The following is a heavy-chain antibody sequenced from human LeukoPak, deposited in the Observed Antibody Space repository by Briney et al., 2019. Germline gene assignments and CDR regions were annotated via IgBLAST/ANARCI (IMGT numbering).Heavy chain of an antibody. CDR1: GGTFSSYA. D-gene: IGHD6-13*01. CDR2: IIPILGIA. V-gene: IGHV1-69*04. CDR3: TRSELATYFDY. Sequence: SVKVSCKASGGTFSSYAISWVRQAPGQGLEWMGRIIPILGIANYAQKFQGRVTITADKSTSTAYMELSSLRSEDTAVYYCTRSELATYFDYWGQGTLVTVSS. J-gene: IGHJ4*02.